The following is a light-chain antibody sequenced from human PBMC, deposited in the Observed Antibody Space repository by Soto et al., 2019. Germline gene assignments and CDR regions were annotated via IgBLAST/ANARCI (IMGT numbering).Light chain of an antibody. J-gene: IGLJ3*02. Sequence: QAVVTQPPSVSGAPGQRVTISCTGSNSNIGADYGVHWYQQFPGTAPKLLISNYTNRPSGVPDRFSASRSGSSASLAITGLQSEDEADYYCLSYTSANTRVFGGGTKLTVL. V-gene: IGLV1-40*01. CDR3: LSYTSANTRV. CDR2: NYT. CDR1: NSNIGADYG.